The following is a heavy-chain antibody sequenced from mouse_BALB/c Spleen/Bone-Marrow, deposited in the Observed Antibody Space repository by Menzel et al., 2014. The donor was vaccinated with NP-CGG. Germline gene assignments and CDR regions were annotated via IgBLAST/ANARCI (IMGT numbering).Heavy chain of an antibody. D-gene: IGHD2-12*01. CDR2: ISDGGSYT. V-gene: IGHV5-4*02. CDR3: ARDGDYSYAWFAY. J-gene: IGHJ3*01. Sequence: DVKLVESGGGLVKPGGSLKLSCAASGFTFSDYYMYWVRQTPEKRLEWVAIISDGGSYTFYPDSVKGRFNISRDNAKNSLYLQMSSLKSEDTAMYYCARDGDYSYAWFAYWGQGTLVTVSA. CDR1: GFTFSDYY.